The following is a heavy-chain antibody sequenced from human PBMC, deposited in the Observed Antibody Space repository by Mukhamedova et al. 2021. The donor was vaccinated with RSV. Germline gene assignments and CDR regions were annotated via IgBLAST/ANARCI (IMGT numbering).Heavy chain of an antibody. CDR3: ARDGDYYVLVHAFDI. D-gene: IGHD2-21*02. CDR2: INAGNGNT. Sequence: VRQAPGQRLEWMGWINAGNGNTKYSQKFQGRVTITRDTSASTAYMELSSLRSEDTAVYYCARDGDYYVLVHAFDIWGQGTMVTVS. J-gene: IGHJ3*02. V-gene: IGHV1-3*01.